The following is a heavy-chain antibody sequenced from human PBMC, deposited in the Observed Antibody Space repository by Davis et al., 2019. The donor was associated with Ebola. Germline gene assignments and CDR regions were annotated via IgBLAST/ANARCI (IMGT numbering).Heavy chain of an antibody. V-gene: IGHV4-59*12. Sequence: GSLRLSCAVYGGSFSGYYWSWIRQPPGKGLEWIGYIHDSGSTNYNPSLKSRLTISVDTSKNQFSLKLSSVTAADTAVYYCARGIVGATNWGQGTLVTVSS. D-gene: IGHD1-26*01. CDR3: ARGIVGATN. CDR1: GGSFSGYY. J-gene: IGHJ4*02. CDR2: IHDSGST.